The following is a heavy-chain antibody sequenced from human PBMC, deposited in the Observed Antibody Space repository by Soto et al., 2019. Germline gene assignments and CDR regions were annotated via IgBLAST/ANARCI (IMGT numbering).Heavy chain of an antibody. V-gene: IGHV3-30-3*01. D-gene: IGHD3-10*01. CDR1: GFTFSSYA. CDR3: ARCPIGIGELSPFDY. J-gene: IGHJ4*02. CDR2: ISYDGSNK. Sequence: PGGSLRLSCAASGFTFSSYAMHWVRQAPGKGLEWVAVISYDGSNKYYADSVKGRFTISRDNSKNTLYLQMNSLRAEDTAVYYCARCPIGIGELSPFDYWGQGTLVTVSS.